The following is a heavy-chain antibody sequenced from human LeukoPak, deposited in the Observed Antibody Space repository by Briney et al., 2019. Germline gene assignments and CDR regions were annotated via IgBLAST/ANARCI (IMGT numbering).Heavy chain of an antibody. CDR1: GFTFSSYA. CDR2: ISGSGAGT. V-gene: IGHV3-23*01. J-gene: IGHJ4*02. Sequence: GGSLRLSCAASGFTFSSYAMSWVRQVPGEGLEWVSGISGSGAGTYYADSVKGRFTVSRDNSKNTLYLQMNSLIAEDTSFYYCAKGAVGAPNRLSYWGQGTLVTVSS. D-gene: IGHD1-26*01. CDR3: AKGAVGAPNRLSY.